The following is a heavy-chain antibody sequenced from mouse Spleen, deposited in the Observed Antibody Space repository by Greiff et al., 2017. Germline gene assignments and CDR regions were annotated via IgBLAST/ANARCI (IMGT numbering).Heavy chain of an antibody. CDR3: AREGMAY. J-gene: IGHJ3*01. Sequence: EVQGVESGGGLVKPGGSLKLSCAASGFTFSDYYMYWVRQTPEKRLEWVATISDGGSYTYYPDSVKGRFTISRDNAKNNLYLQMSSLKSEDTAMYYCAREGMAYWGQGTLVTVSA. V-gene: IGHV5-4*02. CDR1: GFTFSDYY. CDR2: ISDGGSYT.